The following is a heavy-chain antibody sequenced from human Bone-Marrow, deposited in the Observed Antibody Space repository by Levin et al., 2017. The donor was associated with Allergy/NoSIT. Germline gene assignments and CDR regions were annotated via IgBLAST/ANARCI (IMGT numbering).Heavy chain of an antibody. D-gene: IGHD5-12*01. CDR3: ARVVATTTGTSYYYYGMDV. J-gene: IGHJ6*02. V-gene: IGHV1-18*01. CDR2: ISAYNGNT. CDR1: GYTFTSYG. Sequence: ASVKVSCKASGYTFTSYGISWVRQAPGQGLEWMGWISAYNGNTNYAQKLQGRVTMTTDTSTSTAYMELRSLRSDDTAVYYCARVVATTTGTSYYYYGMDVWGQGTTVTVSS.